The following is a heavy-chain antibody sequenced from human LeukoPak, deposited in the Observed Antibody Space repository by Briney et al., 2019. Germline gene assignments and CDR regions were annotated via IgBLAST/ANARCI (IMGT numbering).Heavy chain of an antibody. V-gene: IGHV4-59*12. CDR3: ARRPMVSLIPHDAFDI. Sequence: PSETLSLTCTVSGGSISNNYWSWVRQTPGKGLEWLGYISHSGSTTYNPSLKSRVRISVDTPNSQFSLTLSSVTAADTAVYYCARRPMVSLIPHDAFDIWGQGTMLTVPS. D-gene: IGHD2-21*02. CDR1: GGSISNNY. CDR2: ISHSGST. J-gene: IGHJ3*02.